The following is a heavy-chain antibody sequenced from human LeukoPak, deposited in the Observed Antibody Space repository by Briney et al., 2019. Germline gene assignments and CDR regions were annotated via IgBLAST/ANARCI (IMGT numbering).Heavy chain of an antibody. J-gene: IGHJ3*02. V-gene: IGHV1-18*01. CDR2: ISVYNGKT. Sequence: ASVKVSCKASGYTFTIYGISWVRQAPGQGRGWMGCISVYNGKTNNAQKLQGRDTTTTETSTSAAYIGQRSLRAEDTAVYYCARGCTNGVCYYGDAFDIWGQGTMVTVSS. CDR3: ARGCTNGVCYYGDAFDI. D-gene: IGHD2-8*01. CDR1: GYTFTIYG.